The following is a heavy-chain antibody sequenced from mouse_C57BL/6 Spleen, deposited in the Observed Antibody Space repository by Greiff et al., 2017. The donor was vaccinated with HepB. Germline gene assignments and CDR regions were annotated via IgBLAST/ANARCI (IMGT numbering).Heavy chain of an antibody. D-gene: IGHD2-2*01. Sequence: QVQLQQSGAELVKPGASVKMSCKASGYTFTSYWITWVKQRPGQGLEWIGDIYPGSGSTNYNEKFKSKATLTVDTSSSTAYMQLSSLTSEDSAVYYCARREGYYDAMDYWGQGTSVTVSS. CDR3: ARREGYYDAMDY. V-gene: IGHV1-55*01. CDR1: GYTFTSYW. CDR2: IYPGSGST. J-gene: IGHJ4*01.